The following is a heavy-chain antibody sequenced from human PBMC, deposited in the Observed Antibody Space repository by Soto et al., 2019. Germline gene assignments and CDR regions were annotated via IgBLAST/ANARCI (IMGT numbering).Heavy chain of an antibody. CDR2: IYYSGST. D-gene: IGHD2-21*01. V-gene: IGHV4-59*01. CDR3: AGRRGRHRDQNWFDP. CDR1: GGSISSDY. Sequence: QVQLQESGPGLVKPSETLSLTCTVSGGSISSDYWSWIRQPPGKGLEWIGYIYYSGSTKYNPSLKSRVTISSATSKNQFSLKVTSVTAADTAVYYCAGRRGRHRDQNWFDPWGQGTLVTVSS. J-gene: IGHJ5*02.